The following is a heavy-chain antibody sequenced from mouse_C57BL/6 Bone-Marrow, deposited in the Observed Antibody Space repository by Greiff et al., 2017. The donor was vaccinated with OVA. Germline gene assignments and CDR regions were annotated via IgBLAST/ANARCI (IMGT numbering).Heavy chain of an antibody. D-gene: IGHD2-3*01. CDR1: GFTFNTYA. CDR2: IRSKSSNYAT. V-gene: IGHV10-3*01. J-gene: IGHJ1*03. Sequence: EVQLVESGGGLVQPKGSLKLSCAASGFTFNTYAMHWVRQAPGKGLEWVARIRSKSSNYATYYADSVQDRFTISRDDSQSMLYLQMNNRKTEDTAMYYCVREKGWLLRPYWYFDVWGTGTTVTVSS. CDR3: VREKGWLLRPYWYFDV.